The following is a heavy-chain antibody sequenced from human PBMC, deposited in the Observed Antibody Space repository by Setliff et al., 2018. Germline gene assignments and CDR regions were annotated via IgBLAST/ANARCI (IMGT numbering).Heavy chain of an antibody. CDR2: INWNGGST. CDR1: GFTFSDAW. V-gene: IGHV3-20*04. CDR3: ARVGATAQVIDY. Sequence: GGSLRLSCAASGFTFSDAWMNWVRQAPGKGLEWVSGINWNGGSTGYADSVKGRFTISRDNAKNTLYLQMNSLRAEDTAVYYCARVGATAQVIDYWGQGTLVTVSS. J-gene: IGHJ4*02. D-gene: IGHD5-12*01.